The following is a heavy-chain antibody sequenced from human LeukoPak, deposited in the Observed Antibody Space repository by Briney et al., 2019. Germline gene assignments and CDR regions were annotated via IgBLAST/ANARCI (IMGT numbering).Heavy chain of an antibody. Sequence: LETLSLTCTVSGGSISSYYWSWIRQPPGKGLEWIGYIYYSGSTNYNPSLKSRVTISVDTSKNQFSLKLSSVTAADTAVYYCARTPSPKGGPRNGMDVWGQGTTVTVSS. V-gene: IGHV4-59*01. CDR2: IYYSGST. J-gene: IGHJ6*02. D-gene: IGHD2-15*01. CDR1: GGSISSYY. CDR3: ARTPSPKGGPRNGMDV.